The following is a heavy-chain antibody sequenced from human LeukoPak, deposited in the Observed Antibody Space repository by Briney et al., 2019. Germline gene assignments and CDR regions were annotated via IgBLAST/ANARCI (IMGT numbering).Heavy chain of an antibody. D-gene: IGHD2-2*02. CDR3: GRGFSIVPAGIPDY. J-gene: IGHJ4*02. CDR1: GFTFSTYW. CDR2: INTDGGST. Sequence: GSLRLSCAASGFTFSTYWMSWVRQAPGKGLVWVSRINTDGGSTTYADSVKGRFTISRDNAKNTLYLQMNSLRAEDTAVYYCGRGFSIVPAGIPDYWGLGTLVTVSS. V-gene: IGHV3-74*01.